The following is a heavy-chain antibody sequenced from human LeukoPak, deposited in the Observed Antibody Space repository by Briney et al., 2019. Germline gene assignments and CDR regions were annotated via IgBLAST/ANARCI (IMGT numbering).Heavy chain of an antibody. CDR3: ARVSPLYAPNWFDP. Sequence: SETLSLTCTVSGGSISSSSYFWGWIRQPPGKGLEWIGSIYYSGTTHYNPSLKSRVVISLDTSKNQFSLRLTSVTAADTAVYYCARVSPLYAPNWFDPWGQGTLVTVSS. D-gene: IGHD2-8*01. CDR2: IYYSGTT. CDR1: GGSISSSSYF. V-gene: IGHV4-39*07. J-gene: IGHJ5*02.